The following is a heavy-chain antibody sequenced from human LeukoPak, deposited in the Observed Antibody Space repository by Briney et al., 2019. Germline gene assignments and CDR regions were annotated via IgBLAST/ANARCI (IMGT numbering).Heavy chain of an antibody. CDR1: GGSITSYY. D-gene: IGHD2-15*01. Sequence: PSETLSLTCIVSGGSITSYYWSWIRQPPGKGLEWIGYIHYSGDTNYNPSLKSRVTISEDTSKNQFSLKLSSVSAADTAVYYCARGGGTRYYYGMDVWGQGTTVTVSS. CDR2: IHYSGDT. V-gene: IGHV4-59*01. CDR3: ARGGGTRYYYGMDV. J-gene: IGHJ6*02.